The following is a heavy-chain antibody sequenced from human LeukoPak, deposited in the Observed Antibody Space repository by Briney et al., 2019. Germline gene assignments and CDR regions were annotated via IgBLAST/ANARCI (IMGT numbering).Heavy chain of an antibody. CDR2: ISGSDGRT. V-gene: IGHV3-23*01. D-gene: IGHD6-6*01. CDR1: GFTFSSYA. CDR3: AKGYSSSSRFDY. Sequence: PGGSLRLSCAASGFTFSSYAMNWVRQAPGKGLEWVSAISGSDGRTVYADSVKGRFTISRDNSKNTLYLQMNSLRAEDTAVYYCAKGYSSSSRFDYWGQGTLVTVSS. J-gene: IGHJ4*02.